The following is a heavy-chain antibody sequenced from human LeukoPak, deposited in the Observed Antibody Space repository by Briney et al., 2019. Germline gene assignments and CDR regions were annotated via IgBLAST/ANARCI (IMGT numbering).Heavy chain of an antibody. CDR1: GYTFTGYY. CDR2: INPNSGCT. D-gene: IGHD3-22*01. Sequence: ASVTVSCKASGYTFTGYYMNWVRQAPEQGLEWMGRINPNSGCTNYAQKFQDRVTMTRDTSISTAYMELSRLRSDDTAVYYCARDDLGSGYLMWGQGTLVTVSS. J-gene: IGHJ4*02. CDR3: ARDDLGSGYLM. V-gene: IGHV1-2*06.